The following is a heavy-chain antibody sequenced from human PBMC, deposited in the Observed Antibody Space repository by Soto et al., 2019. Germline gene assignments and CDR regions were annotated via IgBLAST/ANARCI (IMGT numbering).Heavy chain of an antibody. Sequence: QVQLQESGPGLVKPSQTLSLTCTVSGGSISSGGYYWSWIRQHPGKGLEWIGYIYYSGSTYYNPPLKTRVTISVATSKNQFSLKLSSVTAADTAVYYCARDVARGGNFDYWGQGTLVTVSS. CDR3: ARDVARGGNFDY. D-gene: IGHD3-16*01. J-gene: IGHJ4*02. CDR2: IYYSGST. V-gene: IGHV4-31*03. CDR1: GGSISSGGYY.